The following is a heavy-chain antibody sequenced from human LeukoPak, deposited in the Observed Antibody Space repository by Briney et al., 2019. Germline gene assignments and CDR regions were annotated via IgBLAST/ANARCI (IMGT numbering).Heavy chain of an antibody. CDR3: ARASYNQFDP. V-gene: IGHV3-48*01. J-gene: IGHJ5*02. CDR1: GFTFNTYA. CDR2: ISSSSSTI. D-gene: IGHD6-6*01. Sequence: PGGSLRLSCAASGFTFNTYAMSWVRQAPGKGLEWVSYISSSSSTIYYADSVKGRFTISRDNAKNSLYLQMNSLRAEDTAVYYCARASYNQFDPWGQGTLVTVSS.